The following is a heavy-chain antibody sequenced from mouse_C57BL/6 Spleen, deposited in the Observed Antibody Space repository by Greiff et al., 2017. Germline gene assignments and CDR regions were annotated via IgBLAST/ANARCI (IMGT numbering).Heavy chain of an antibody. CDR1: GYTFTSYW. V-gene: IGHV1-72*01. CDR3: ARRGSSGYWFAY. CDR2: IDPNSGGT. J-gene: IGHJ3*01. Sequence: VQLQQPGAELVKPGASVKLSCKASGYTFTSYWMHWVKQRPGRGLEWIGRIDPNSGGTKYNEKFKSKATLTVDKPSSTAYMQRSSLTSEDSAVYYCARRGSSGYWFAYWGQGTLVTVSA. D-gene: IGHD3-2*02.